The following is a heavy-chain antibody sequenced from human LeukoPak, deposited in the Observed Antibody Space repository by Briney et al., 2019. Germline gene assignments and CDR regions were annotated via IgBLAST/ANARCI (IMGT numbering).Heavy chain of an antibody. D-gene: IGHD3-22*01. CDR3: AKEKEGIRYDYDSSGSPDYYFDY. V-gene: IGHV3-23*01. J-gene: IGHJ4*02. Sequence: AGSLRLSCAASVFTFSSDAMCCVREALGKGLGWVSAISGIGGSTYYADSVKGRFTISRDNSKNTLYLQMNSLRAEDTAVYSCAKEKEGIRYDYDSSGSPDYYFDYWGQGTMVTVSS. CDR2: ISGIGGST. CDR1: VFTFSSDA.